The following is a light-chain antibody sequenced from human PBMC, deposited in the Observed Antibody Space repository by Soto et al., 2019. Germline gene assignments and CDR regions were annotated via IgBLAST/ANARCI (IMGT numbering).Light chain of an antibody. CDR3: CSYAGSSLV. Sequence: QSALTQPRPVSGSPGQSVTISCTGASGDIGGYNYVSWYQHHPGKAPKLIIFDVNKRPSGVPDRFSGSKSGNTASLTISGLQPEDEADYYCCSYAGSSLVFGGGTKLTVL. J-gene: IGLJ2*01. V-gene: IGLV2-11*01. CDR2: DVN. CDR1: SGDIGGYNY.